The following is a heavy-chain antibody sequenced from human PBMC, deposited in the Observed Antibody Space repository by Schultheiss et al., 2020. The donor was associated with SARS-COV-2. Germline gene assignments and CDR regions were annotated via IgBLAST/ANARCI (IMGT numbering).Heavy chain of an antibody. Sequence: GGSLRLSCAASGFTFSSYAMSWVRQAPGKGLEFVASIRSSGRDIYYADSMQGRFTVSRDNANNSLYLQMNSLRAEDTAVYYCARDSLATVVTLNWFDPWGQGTLVTVSS. V-gene: IGHV3-21*01. CDR3: ARDSLATVVTLNWFDP. D-gene: IGHD4-23*01. CDR2: IRSSGRDI. J-gene: IGHJ5*02. CDR1: GFTFSSYA.